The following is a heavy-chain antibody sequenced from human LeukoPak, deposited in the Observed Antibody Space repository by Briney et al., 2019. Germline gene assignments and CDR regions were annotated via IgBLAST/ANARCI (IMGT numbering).Heavy chain of an antibody. J-gene: IGHJ4*02. V-gene: IGHV4-30-4*01. D-gene: IGHD4-23*01. CDR3: ARAPDYGGVDY. CDR2: IYYSGST. CDR1: GGSISSGDYY. Sequence: PSETLSLTCTVSGGSISSGDYYWSWIRQPPGKGLEWIGYIYYSGSTYYNPSLKSRVTISVGTSKNQFSLKLSSVTAADTAVYYCARAPDYGGVDYWGQGTLVTVSS.